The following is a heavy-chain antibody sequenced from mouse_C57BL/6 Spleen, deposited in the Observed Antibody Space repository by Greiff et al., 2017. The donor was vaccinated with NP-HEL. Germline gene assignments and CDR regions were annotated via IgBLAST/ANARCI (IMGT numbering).Heavy chain of an antibody. CDR3: ARGDYDYDGYAMDY. J-gene: IGHJ4*01. CDR2: IDPSDSET. CDR1: GYTFTSYW. D-gene: IGHD2-4*01. Sequence: QVQLQQPGAELVRPGSSVKLSCKASGYTFTSYWMHRVKQRPIQGLEWIGNIDPSDSETHYNQKFKDKATLTVDKSSSTAYMQLSSLTSEDSAVYYCARGDYDYDGYAMDYWGQGTSVTVSS. V-gene: IGHV1-52*01.